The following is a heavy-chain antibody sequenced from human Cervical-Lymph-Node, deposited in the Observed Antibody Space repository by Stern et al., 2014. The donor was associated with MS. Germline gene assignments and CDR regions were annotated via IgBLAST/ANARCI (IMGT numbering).Heavy chain of an antibody. Sequence: SGPALVKPTQTLTLTCTFSGFSLSTSGMCVSWIRLPPGKALEWLALLDWDDNKYYTTSLEPRLTISRDTSKNQVILTVTNMDPVDTGTYYCARMSRDYYYYGMDVWGQGTTVTVSS. V-gene: IGHV2-70*01. J-gene: IGHJ6*02. CDR2: LDWDDNK. CDR1: GFSLSTSGMC. CDR3: ARMSRDYYYYGMDV.